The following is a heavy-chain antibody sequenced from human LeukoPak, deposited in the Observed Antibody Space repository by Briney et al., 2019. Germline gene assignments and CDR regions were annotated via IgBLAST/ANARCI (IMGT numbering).Heavy chain of an antibody. D-gene: IGHD2-15*01. J-gene: IGHJ4*02. CDR1: GYTFTGYY. CDR3: ANQGSGGSSGFDY. CDR2: INPNSGGT. V-gene: IGHV1-2*02. Sequence: ASVKVSCKASGYTFTGYYMHWVRQAPGQGLEWMGWINPNSGGTNYAQKFQGRVTMTRDLSTSTVYMELSSLRSEDTAVYYCANQGSGGSSGFDYWGQGTLVTVSS.